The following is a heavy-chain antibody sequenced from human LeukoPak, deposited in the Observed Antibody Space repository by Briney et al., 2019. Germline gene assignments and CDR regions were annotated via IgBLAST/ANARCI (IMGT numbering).Heavy chain of an antibody. CDR1: GGSISNYY. V-gene: IGHV4-59*01. CDR2: IYYSGTT. CDR3: ARNPSGSYYYYMDV. J-gene: IGHJ6*03. D-gene: IGHD1-26*01. Sequence: SETLSLTCTVSGGSISNYYWSWIRQPPGKGLEWIGYIYYSGTTNYNPSLKSRVTISVDTSRNQFSLKLYSVTAADTAVYYCARNPSGSYYYYMDVWGIGTTVTISS.